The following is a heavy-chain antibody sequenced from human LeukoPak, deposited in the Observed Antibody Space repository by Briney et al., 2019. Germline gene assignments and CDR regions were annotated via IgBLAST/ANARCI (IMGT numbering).Heavy chain of an antibody. Sequence: SETLSLTCTVSGGSTSSYYWSWLRQPPGKGLEWIGYNYFSGSPNYNPSLKSRGTLSIDTSKNQFSLKLSSVTAADTAVYYCARHGGSYTFDYWGQGTLVTVSS. V-gene: IGHV4-59*08. CDR2: NYFSGSP. CDR1: GGSTSSYY. J-gene: IGHJ4*02. D-gene: IGHD1-26*01. CDR3: ARHGGSYTFDY.